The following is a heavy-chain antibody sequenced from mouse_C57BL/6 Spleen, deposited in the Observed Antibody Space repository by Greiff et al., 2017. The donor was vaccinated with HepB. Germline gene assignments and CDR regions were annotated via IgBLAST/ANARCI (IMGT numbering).Heavy chain of an antibody. CDR3: TKYYFENFDY. CDR1: GYTFTDYE. V-gene: IGHV1-15*01. Sequence: QVQLQQSGAELVRPGASVTLSCKASGYTFTDYEMHWVKQTHVHGLEWIGAIDPETGGTAYNQKFKGKAILTADKSSSTAYMELRSLTSEDSAVYYCTKYYFENFDYWGQGTTLTVSS. D-gene: IGHD1-1*01. J-gene: IGHJ2*01. CDR2: IDPETGGT.